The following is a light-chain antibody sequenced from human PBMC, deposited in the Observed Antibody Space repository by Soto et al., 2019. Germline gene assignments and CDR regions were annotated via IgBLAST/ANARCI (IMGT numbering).Light chain of an antibody. Sequence: DIQMTQSPSSLSAFVGDRVTITCRASQSITNFLNWYQQEPGKAPKLLIFGASSLQSGVPSRFTGTGSGTDITLTISSLRPEDFAMYYCQQSYGNPWTFGQGTREEIK. CDR2: GAS. V-gene: IGKV1-39*01. CDR1: QSITNF. J-gene: IGKJ1*01. CDR3: QQSYGNPWT.